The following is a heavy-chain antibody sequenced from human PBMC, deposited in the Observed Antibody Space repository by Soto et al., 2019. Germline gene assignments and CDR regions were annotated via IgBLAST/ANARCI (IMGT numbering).Heavy chain of an antibody. V-gene: IGHV3-23*01. CDR3: AKGKYSSSWYSPFDY. D-gene: IGHD6-13*01. Sequence: EVKLLESGGGLVQPGGSLRLSCAASGFTFSNYAMTWVRQAPGKGLEWVSSISGSGGSTYYADSVEGRFTISRDNSKNTVYLQMKSLRAEDTAVYYCAKGKYSSSWYSPFDYWGLGTLVTVSS. J-gene: IGHJ4*02. CDR2: ISGSGGST. CDR1: GFTFSNYA.